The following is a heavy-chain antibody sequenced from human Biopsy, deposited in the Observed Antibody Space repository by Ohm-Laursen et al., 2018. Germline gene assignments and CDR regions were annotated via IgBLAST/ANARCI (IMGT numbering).Heavy chain of an antibody. Sequence: TLSLTCAVSGYSISSSTTYYWAWLRQPPGKGLEWIGSIYNTETTFYNPSLKSRVTISVDTSTNQFSLKVSSVTAADTALYFCARHPTGFWFDPWGHGTLVTVSS. CDR3: ARHPTGFWFDP. J-gene: IGHJ5*02. CDR1: GYSISSSTTYY. V-gene: IGHV4-39*01. CDR2: IYNTETT.